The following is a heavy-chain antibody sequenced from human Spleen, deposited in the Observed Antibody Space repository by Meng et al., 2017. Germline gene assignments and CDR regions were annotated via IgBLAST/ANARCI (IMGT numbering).Heavy chain of an antibody. CDR2: INPKSGDT. D-gene: IGHD6-25*01. CDR1: GYNFPDYY. Sequence: ASVKVSCKPSGYNFPDYYIHWVRRAPGQGVEWMGRINPKSGDTHYAQKFQARVTMTGDTSSSTAYMELRGLRSDDTAMYYCARDEDISAAGKLFGDYWGQGTLVTVSS. J-gene: IGHJ4*02. V-gene: IGHV1-2*06. CDR3: ARDEDISAAGKLFGDY.